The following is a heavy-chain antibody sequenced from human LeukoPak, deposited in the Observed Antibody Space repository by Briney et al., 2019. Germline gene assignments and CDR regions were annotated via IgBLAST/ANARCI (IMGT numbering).Heavy chain of an antibody. CDR1: GYSFTSYW. Sequence: GESLKISCKGSGYSFTSYWIGWVRQMPGKGLEWMGIIYPGDSDTRYSPSFQGQVTISADKSISTAYLQWSSLKASDTAMYYCARRGYCSGGSCYFDAFDIWGQGTMVTVS. J-gene: IGHJ3*02. CDR2: IYPGDSDT. CDR3: ARRGYCSGGSCYFDAFDI. V-gene: IGHV5-51*01. D-gene: IGHD2-15*01.